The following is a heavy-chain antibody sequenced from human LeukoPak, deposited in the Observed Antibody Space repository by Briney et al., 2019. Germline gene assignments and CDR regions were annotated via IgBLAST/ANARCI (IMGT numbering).Heavy chain of an antibody. Sequence: PSETLSLTCTVSGGSISSSTYYWGWIRQPPGKGLEWIGSIYYSGNTYYNPSLKSRVTISVDTSKHQFSLKLTSVTAADTAVYYCARQPRIRPNWFDPWGQGTLVTVCS. CDR1: GGSISSSTYY. CDR2: IYYSGNT. V-gene: IGHV4-39*01. D-gene: IGHD6-6*01. J-gene: IGHJ5*02. CDR3: ARQPRIRPNWFDP.